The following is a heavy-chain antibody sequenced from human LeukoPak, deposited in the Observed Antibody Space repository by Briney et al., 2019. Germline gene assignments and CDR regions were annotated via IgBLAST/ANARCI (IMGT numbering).Heavy chain of an antibody. CDR1: GGSFSGYY. V-gene: IGHV4-34*01. J-gene: IGHJ4*02. Sequence: SETLSLTCAVYGGSFSGYYWSWIRQPPGKGLEWIGEINHSGSTNYNPSLKSRVTISVDTSKNQFSLKLSSVTAADTAVYYCARSGYFSRPFDYWGQGTLVTVSS. CDR3: ARSGYFSRPFDY. D-gene: IGHD3-22*01. CDR2: INHSGST.